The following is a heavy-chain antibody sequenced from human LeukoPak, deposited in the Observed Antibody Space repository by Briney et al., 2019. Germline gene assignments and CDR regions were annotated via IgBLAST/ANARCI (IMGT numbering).Heavy chain of an antibody. Sequence: GGSLRLSCAASGFICSTYWMSWVRQAPGKGLEWVANIKEDGTVKYHMDSVKGRFTISRDNAKNSLFLQMNSLRAEDTAVYYCAREILGAASAFDYWGQGTLVTVSS. D-gene: IGHD6-13*01. CDR3: AREILGAASAFDY. CDR2: IKEDGTVK. CDR1: GFICSTYW. V-gene: IGHV3-7*03. J-gene: IGHJ4*02.